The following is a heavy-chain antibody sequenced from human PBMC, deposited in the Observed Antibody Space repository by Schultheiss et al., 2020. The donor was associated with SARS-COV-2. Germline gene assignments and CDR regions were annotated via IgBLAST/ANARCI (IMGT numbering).Heavy chain of an antibody. CDR3: ARAAYSSAWYEN. D-gene: IGHD6-19*01. V-gene: IGHV4-59*01. J-gene: IGHJ4*02. Sequence: SETLSLTCTVSGGSISSNYWSWIRQPPGKGLEWIGYIYYSGSTNYNPSLKSRVTISVDTSKNQFSLKLSSVTAADTAVYYCARAAYSSAWYENWGQGTLVTVSS. CDR2: IYYSGST. CDR1: GGSISSNY.